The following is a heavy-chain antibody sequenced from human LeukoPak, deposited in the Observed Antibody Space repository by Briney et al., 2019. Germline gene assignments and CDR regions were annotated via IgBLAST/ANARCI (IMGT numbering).Heavy chain of an antibody. CDR2: ISSTSTYI. Sequence: GGSLRLSCVVSGFTFSRATMNWVRQAPGKGLEWVSSISSTSTYINYADSVKGRFTISRDNAKKSLYLQMNGLRGEYTAMYYCASDDYGDYEDGFDIWGQGTMVTVSS. J-gene: IGHJ3*02. CDR1: GFTFSRAT. D-gene: IGHD4-17*01. V-gene: IGHV3-21*01. CDR3: ASDDYGDYEDGFDI.